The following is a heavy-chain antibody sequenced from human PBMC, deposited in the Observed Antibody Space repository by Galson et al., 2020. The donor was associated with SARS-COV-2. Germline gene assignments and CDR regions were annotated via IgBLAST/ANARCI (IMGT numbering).Heavy chain of an antibody. CDR2: TSNSGTI. V-gene: IGHV4-39*01. Sequence: SETLSLTCTVSGGSITTTTYYWGRHGPPTGKDLEWFGTTSNSGTIYYNPSLRSRVTISVDTSTNQFSLKLNSVTAADTAVYYCARRGCTVTTQHSDLWGRGTLVTVSS. J-gene: IGHJ2*01. D-gene: IGHD4-17*01. CDR1: GGSITTTTYY. CDR3: ARRGCTVTTQHSDL.